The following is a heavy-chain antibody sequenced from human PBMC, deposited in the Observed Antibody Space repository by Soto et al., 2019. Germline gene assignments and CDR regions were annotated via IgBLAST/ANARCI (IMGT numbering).Heavy chain of an antibody. CDR3: AAAGVRGVYLDY. J-gene: IGHJ4*02. D-gene: IGHD3-10*01. CDR1: GFTFTSSA. V-gene: IGHV1-58*01. Sequence: MQLVQSGPEVKKPGTSVKVSCKASGFTFTSSAVQWVRQARGQRLEWIGWIVVGSGNTNYAQKFQERVTITRDRYTSTAYMELSSLSSEDTAVYYCAAAGVRGVYLDYWGQGTLVTVSS. CDR2: IVVGSGNT.